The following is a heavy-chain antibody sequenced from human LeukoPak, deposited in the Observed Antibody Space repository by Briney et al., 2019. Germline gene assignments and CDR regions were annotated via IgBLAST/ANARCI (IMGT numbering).Heavy chain of an antibody. J-gene: IGHJ4*02. Sequence: ASVKVSCKVSGYTLTELSMHWVRQAPGNGVGWWGGFDPVVGEAIYAQKFQGRVTMTEDTSTETAYVDLSSLRSEDTAVYYCATDGVLRFLGRLFLWGQGTLVTVSS. CDR1: GYTLTELS. V-gene: IGHV1-24*01. CDR2: FDPVVGEA. CDR3: ATDGVLRFLGRLFL. D-gene: IGHD3-3*01.